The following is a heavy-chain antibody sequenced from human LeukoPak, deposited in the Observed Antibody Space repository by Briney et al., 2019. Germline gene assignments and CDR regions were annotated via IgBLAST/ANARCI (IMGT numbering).Heavy chain of an antibody. Sequence: SVKVSCKASGYTFTSYGISWVRQAPGQGLEWMGWISAYNGNTNYAQKLQGRVTMTTDTSTSTAYMELRSLRSDDTAVYYCARAFGGRGYCSGGSCYPFYYWGQGTLVTVSS. J-gene: IGHJ4*02. V-gene: IGHV1-18*01. CDR3: ARAFGGRGYCSGGSCYPFYY. D-gene: IGHD2-15*01. CDR2: ISAYNGNT. CDR1: GYTFTSYG.